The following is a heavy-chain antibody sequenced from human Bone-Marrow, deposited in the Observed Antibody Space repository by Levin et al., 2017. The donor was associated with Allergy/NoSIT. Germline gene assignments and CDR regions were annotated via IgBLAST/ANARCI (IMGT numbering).Heavy chain of an antibody. Sequence: QAGGSLRLSCVGSGFTFSSDAIHWVRQAPGKGLEWVAVVSFDGSQRYYGDSVKGRFSISRDNSKDTVYLQMNSLRPEDTALYYCAKARGDVPFDSWGQGTMVTVSS. V-gene: IGHV3-33*05. CDR3: AKARGDVPFDS. CDR1: GFTFSSDA. CDR2: VSFDGSQR. J-gene: IGHJ4*02.